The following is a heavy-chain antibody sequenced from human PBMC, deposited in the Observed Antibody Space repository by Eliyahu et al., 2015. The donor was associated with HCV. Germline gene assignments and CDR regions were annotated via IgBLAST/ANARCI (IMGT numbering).Heavy chain of an antibody. CDR1: GYTFTSYG. CDR3: ARGSVFRYCSGGSCYTPPPPVDY. V-gene: IGHV1-18*01. D-gene: IGHD2-15*01. J-gene: IGHJ4*02. CDR2: ISAYNGNT. Sequence: QVQLVQSGAEVKKPGASVKVSCKASGYTFTSYGISWVRQAPGQGLEWMGWISAYNGNTNYAQKLQGRVTMTTDTPTSTAYMELRSLRSDDTAVYYCARGSVFRYCSGGSCYTPPPPVDYWGQGTLVTVSS.